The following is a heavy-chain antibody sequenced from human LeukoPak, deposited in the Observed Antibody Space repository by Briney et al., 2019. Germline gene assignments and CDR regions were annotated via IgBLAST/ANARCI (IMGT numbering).Heavy chain of an antibody. V-gene: IGHV4-39*07. Sequence: SETLSLTCTVSGGSISSNGYYWGWIRQSPGAGLEWIGNIYYSGITYYNASLKSRVTISVDTSKNQFSLKLSSVTAADTAVYYCARHPEDGLDIVGATGGAFDIWGQGTMVTVSS. CDR3: ARHPEDGLDIVGATGGAFDI. CDR1: GGSISSNGYY. D-gene: IGHD1-26*01. J-gene: IGHJ3*02. CDR2: IYYSGIT.